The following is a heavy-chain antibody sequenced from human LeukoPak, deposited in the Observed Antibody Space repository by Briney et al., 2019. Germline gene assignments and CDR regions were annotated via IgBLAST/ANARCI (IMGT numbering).Heavy chain of an antibody. CDR1: GFTFSNYW. J-gene: IGHJ5*02. CDR2: IRQDGSER. Sequence: GGSLRLSCAASGFTFSNYWMTWVRQAPGKGLEWVANIRQDGSERYFVDSVKGRFTISRDNAKDSLYLQMNSLRAEDTAVYYCARLLAGAGITSWVQGTLVTVSS. V-gene: IGHV3-7*05. CDR3: ARLLAGAGITS. D-gene: IGHD6-19*01.